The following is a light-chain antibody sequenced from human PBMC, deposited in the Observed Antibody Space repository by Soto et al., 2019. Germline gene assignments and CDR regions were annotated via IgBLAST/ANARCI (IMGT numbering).Light chain of an antibody. CDR3: QQYTAWPLT. J-gene: IGKJ4*01. V-gene: IGKV3-15*01. CDR1: QSVYNN. CDR2: AAS. Sequence: EIVMTQSPATLSVSPGERGTLSCRASQSVYNNLAWYQQKPGQVPRLLIYAASTRATGFPARFSGSGFGTEFTLTISTMQSEDFAVYYCQQYTAWPLTFGGGTKVDIK.